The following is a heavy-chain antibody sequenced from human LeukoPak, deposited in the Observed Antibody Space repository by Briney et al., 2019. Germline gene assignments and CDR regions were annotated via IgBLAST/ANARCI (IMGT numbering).Heavy chain of an antibody. V-gene: IGHV5-51*01. Sequence: KCGESLKISCKGSGYNFSKYWVAWVRQMPGKDLEYMGIIYPGDSDTRYSPSFEGQVTISVDRSVTTAFLQWDSLKASDTAMYYCARHGSGSYLWGQGTLVTVSS. CDR3: ARHGSGSYL. CDR2: IYPGDSDT. J-gene: IGHJ4*02. D-gene: IGHD3-10*01. CDR1: GYNFSKYW.